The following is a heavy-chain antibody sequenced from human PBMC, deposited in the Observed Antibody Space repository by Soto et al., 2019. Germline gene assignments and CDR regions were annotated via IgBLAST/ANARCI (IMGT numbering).Heavy chain of an antibody. CDR1: GFPFSSYW. V-gene: IGHV3-74*01. CDR2: ISGDGVTT. Sequence: EVQLVESGGVLVQRGGSLRLSCAASGFPFSSYWMHWVRHTPGKGLDWVARISGDGVTTYYADSVTGRFTVSRDNANNTLSLQISGLRAEDTAVYYCAREYYGLLTGYYTDYWGQGTLVSVSS. J-gene: IGHJ4*02. D-gene: IGHD3-9*01. CDR3: AREYYGLLTGYYTDY.